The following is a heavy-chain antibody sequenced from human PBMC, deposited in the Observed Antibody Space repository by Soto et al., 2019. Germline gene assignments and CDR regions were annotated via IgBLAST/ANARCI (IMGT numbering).Heavy chain of an antibody. CDR1: GFNFNPVA. CDR3: GIYSPSPRPPNWVHP. V-gene: IGHV3-23*01. D-gene: IGHD1-20*01. J-gene: IGHJ5*02. Sequence: GGSLRLSCAASGFNFNPVAMSWIRQAPGKGLEWVSHISSSGGSRDYADSVRGRFTISRDNSKHVLFLQMNSLRADDTATYYCGIYSPSPRPPNWVHPWGKAPLVTVSS. CDR2: ISSSGGSR.